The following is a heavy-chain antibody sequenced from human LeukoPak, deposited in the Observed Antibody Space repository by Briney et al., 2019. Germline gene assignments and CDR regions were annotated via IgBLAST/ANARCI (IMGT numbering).Heavy chain of an antibody. Sequence: PGGSLRLSCVASGFSFRSSWMHWVRQRPGERPVWLSYIRADGSTTTYADSVKGRFTISRDNAKNSLYLQMNSLRAEDTAVYYCARLGPLGDYYDSSGYYYPAAFDIWGQGTMVTVSS. CDR3: ARLGPLGDYYDSSGYYYPAAFDI. CDR2: IRADGSTT. V-gene: IGHV3-74*03. CDR1: GFSFRSSW. J-gene: IGHJ3*02. D-gene: IGHD3-22*01.